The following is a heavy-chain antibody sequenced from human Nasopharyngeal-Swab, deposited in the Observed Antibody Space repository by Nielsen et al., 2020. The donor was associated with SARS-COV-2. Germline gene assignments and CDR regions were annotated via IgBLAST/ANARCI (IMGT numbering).Heavy chain of an antibody. CDR1: GFTFSDYY. CDR2: ISSSGSTI. V-gene: IGHV3-11*04. J-gene: IGHJ6*03. D-gene: IGHD6-19*01. Sequence: GESLKISCAASGFTFSDYYMSWIRQAPGKGLEWVSYISSSGSTIYYADSVKGRFTISRDNSKNTLYLQMNSLRGEDTAVYYCAKDITGYSSGWFYYYYYMDVWGKGTTVTVSS. CDR3: AKDITGYSSGWFYYYYYMDV.